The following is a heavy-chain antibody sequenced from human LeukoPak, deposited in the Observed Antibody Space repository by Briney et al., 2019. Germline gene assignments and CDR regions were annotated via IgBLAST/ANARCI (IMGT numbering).Heavy chain of an antibody. CDR1: GYSFTSYW. CDR3: ASQGYGSGTYYNSPFDF. D-gene: IGHD3-10*01. J-gene: IGHJ4*02. V-gene: IGHV5-51*01. Sequence: GESLKISCKGSGYSFTSYWIGWVRQMPGKGLEWMGLIYPGDSDTRYSPSFQGQVTISADKSISTAYLQWSSLKASDTAMYYCASQGYGSGTYYNSPFDFWGQGTLVTVSS. CDR2: IYPGDSDT.